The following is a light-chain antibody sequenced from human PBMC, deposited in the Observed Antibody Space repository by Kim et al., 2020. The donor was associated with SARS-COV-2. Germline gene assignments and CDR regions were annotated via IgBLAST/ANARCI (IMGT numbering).Light chain of an antibody. CDR3: QQDYNLPT. Sequence: PGESVTLSCRASQSVSSSYLTWYQQKPGQAPRLLIYGASTRATDIPARFSGSGSGTDFTLTISSLQPEDFAVYYCQQDYNLPTFGQGTKVDIK. J-gene: IGKJ1*01. CDR1: QSVSSSY. V-gene: IGKV3D-7*01. CDR2: GAS.